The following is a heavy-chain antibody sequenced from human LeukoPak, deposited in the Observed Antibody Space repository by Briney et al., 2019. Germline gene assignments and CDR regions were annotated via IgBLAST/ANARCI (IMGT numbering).Heavy chain of an antibody. V-gene: IGHV4-34*01. D-gene: IGHD3-10*01. CDR3: ARGSITMVRGVIDSWFDP. CDR1: GGSFSGYY. CDR2: INHSGST. Sequence: SETLSLTCAVYGGSFSGYYWSWIRQPPGKGLEWIGEINHSGSTNYNPSLKSRVTISVDTSKNQFSLKLSSVTAADTAVYYCARGSITMVRGVIDSWFDPWGQGTLVTVSS. J-gene: IGHJ5*02.